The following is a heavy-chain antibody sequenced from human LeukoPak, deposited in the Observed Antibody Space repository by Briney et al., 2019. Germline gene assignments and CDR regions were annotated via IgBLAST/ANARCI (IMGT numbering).Heavy chain of an antibody. V-gene: IGHV3-53*04. D-gene: IGHD1-14*01. Sequence: GGSLRLSCAASGFTVSSNYMSWVRQAPGKGLEWVSVIYSGGSTYYADSVKGRFTISRHNSKNTLYLQMNSRRAEDTAVYYCARETPGDWFDPWGQGTLVTVSS. CDR3: ARETPGDWFDP. J-gene: IGHJ5*02. CDR2: IYSGGST. CDR1: GFTVSSNY.